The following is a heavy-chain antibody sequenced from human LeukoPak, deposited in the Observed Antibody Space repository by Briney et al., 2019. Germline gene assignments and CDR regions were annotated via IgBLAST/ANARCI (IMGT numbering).Heavy chain of an antibody. D-gene: IGHD2-15*01. CDR2: IFPIFGTA. Sequence: ASVKVSCKASGGTFSSYAISWVRQAPGQGLEWMGGIFPIFGTANYAQKFQGRVTITADESTSTAYMELSSLRSEDTAVYYCATGYCSGGSCYFGAFDYWGQGTLVTVSS. J-gene: IGHJ4*02. V-gene: IGHV1-69*13. CDR1: GGTFSSYA. CDR3: ATGYCSGGSCYFGAFDY.